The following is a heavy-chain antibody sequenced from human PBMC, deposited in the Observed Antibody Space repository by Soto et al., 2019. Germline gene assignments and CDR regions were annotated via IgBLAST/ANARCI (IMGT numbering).Heavy chain of an antibody. D-gene: IGHD2-21*02. V-gene: IGHV3-33*01. J-gene: IGHJ1*01. CDR2: IWYDGSNK. CDR1: GFTFSSYG. Sequence: GGSLRLSCAASGFTFSSYGMHWVRQAPGKGLEWVAVIWYDGSNKYYADSVKGRFTISRDNAKNSLYLQMNSLRAEDTAVYYCARDLVLYCGGDCYSLEYFQHWGQGTLVTVSS. CDR3: ARDLVLYCGGDCYSLEYFQH.